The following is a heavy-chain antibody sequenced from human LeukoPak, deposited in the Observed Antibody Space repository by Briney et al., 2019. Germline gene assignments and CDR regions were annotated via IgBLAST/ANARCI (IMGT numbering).Heavy chain of an antibody. D-gene: IGHD3-22*01. CDR1: GGSISSHY. J-gene: IGHJ6*03. CDR3: ARDLVYYDSSGYYYYHYMDV. CDR2: IYYSGST. V-gene: IGHV4-59*11. Sequence: PSETLSLTCTVSGGSISSHYWSWIRQPPGKGLEWIGYIYYSGSTNYNPSLKSRVTISVDTSKNQFSLKLSSVTAADTAVYYCARDLVYYDSSGYYYYHYMDVWGKGTTVTVSS.